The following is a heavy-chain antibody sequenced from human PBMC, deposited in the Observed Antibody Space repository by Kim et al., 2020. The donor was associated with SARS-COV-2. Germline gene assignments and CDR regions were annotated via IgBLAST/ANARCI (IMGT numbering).Heavy chain of an antibody. D-gene: IGHD3-10*01. CDR3: ARDSEHNYGSGRFPIHGRAV. J-gene: IGHJ6*01. CDR2: INPSGGST. CDR1: GYFFTSYY. Sequence: ASVKVSCKTSGYFFTSYYIHWVRQAPGQGLEWMGIINPSGGSTTSAQNFQDRLTMTRDTSTSTVYMELRSLRSEDTAVYFCARDSEHNYGSGRFPIHGRAVWGQGTTVTVSS. V-gene: IGHV1-46*01.